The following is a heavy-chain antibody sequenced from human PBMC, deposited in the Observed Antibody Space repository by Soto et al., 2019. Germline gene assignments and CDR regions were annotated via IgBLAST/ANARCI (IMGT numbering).Heavy chain of an antibody. CDR1: GFTFSSYG. V-gene: IGHV3-33*01. D-gene: IGHD6-19*01. J-gene: IGHJ5*02. CDR2: IWYDGSNK. Sequence: GGSLRLSCAASGFTFSSYGMHWVRQAPGKGLEWVAVIWYDGSNKYYADSVKGRFTISRDNSKNTLYLQMNSLRAEDTAVYYCARERGIAVAGTFWFDPWGQGTLVTVSS. CDR3: ARERGIAVAGTFWFDP.